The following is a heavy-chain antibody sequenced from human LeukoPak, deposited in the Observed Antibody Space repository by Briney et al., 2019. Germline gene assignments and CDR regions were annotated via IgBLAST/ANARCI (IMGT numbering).Heavy chain of an antibody. CDR2: ISSTDSYI. D-gene: IGHD6-19*01. V-gene: IGHV3-21*01. Sequence: NRGGSLRLSCAASGFTFSSYSMNWGRQAPGKGLEWVSSISSTDSYIYYADSVKGRFTISRDNAKSSLYLQVNSLRAEDTAVYFCARESVAGISFDYWGNGTIVSVSS. J-gene: IGHJ4*03. CDR1: GFTFSSYS. CDR3: ARESVAGISFDY.